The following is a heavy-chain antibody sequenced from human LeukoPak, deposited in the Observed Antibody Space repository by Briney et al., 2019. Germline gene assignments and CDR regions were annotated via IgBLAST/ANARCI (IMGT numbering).Heavy chain of an antibody. D-gene: IGHD3-22*01. CDR2: ISGSGGST. CDR3: AKLRDYYDSSGQFDY. J-gene: IGHJ4*02. CDR1: GFTFSSYA. Sequence: GGSLRLSCAASGFTFSSYAMSWVRQAPGKGLEWVSAISGSGGSTYYADSVKGRFTISRDNSKNTLYLQMNSLRAEDTAVYYCAKLRDYYDSSGQFDYWGQGTLVTVSS. V-gene: IGHV3-23*01.